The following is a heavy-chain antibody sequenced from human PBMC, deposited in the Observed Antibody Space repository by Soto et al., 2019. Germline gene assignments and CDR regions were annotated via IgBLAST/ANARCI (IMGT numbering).Heavy chain of an antibody. CDR3: AREAYYYDSSAIP. D-gene: IGHD3-22*01. Sequence: SETLSLTCTVSGGSVSSGSYYWSWIRQPPGKGLEWIGYIYYSGSTNYNPSLKSRVTISVDTSKNQFSLKLSSVTAADTAVYYCAREAYYYDSSAIPWGQGTLVTVSS. CDR1: GGSVSSGSYY. V-gene: IGHV4-61*01. CDR2: IYYSGST. J-gene: IGHJ5*02.